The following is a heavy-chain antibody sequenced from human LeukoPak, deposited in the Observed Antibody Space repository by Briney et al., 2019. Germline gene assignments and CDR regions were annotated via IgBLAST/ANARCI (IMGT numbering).Heavy chain of an antibody. J-gene: IGHJ3*02. Sequence: ASVKLSCKASGYSFNSQGMNWVRQAPGQGLEWMGWISTDSGNPTYAQGFTGRFVFSLDSSVSTAYLQISNLMPEDIAKYYCAREILRFDIWGQGTMVTVSS. CDR3: AREILRFDI. V-gene: IGHV7-4-1*02. CDR1: GYSFNSQG. CDR2: ISTDSGNP.